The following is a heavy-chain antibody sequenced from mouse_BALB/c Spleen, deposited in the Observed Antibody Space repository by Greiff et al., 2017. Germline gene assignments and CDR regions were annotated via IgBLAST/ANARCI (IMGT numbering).Heavy chain of an antibody. CDR1: GFTFSSYG. J-gene: IGHJ4*01. Sequence: EVMLVESGGGLVQPGGSLKLSCAASGFTFSSYGMSWVRQTPDKRLELVATINSNGGSTYYPDSVKGRFTISRDNAKNTLYLQMSSLKSEDTAMYYCARLTVVATDAMDYWGQGTSVTVSS. V-gene: IGHV5-6-3*01. CDR3: ARLTVVATDAMDY. D-gene: IGHD1-1*01. CDR2: INSNGGST.